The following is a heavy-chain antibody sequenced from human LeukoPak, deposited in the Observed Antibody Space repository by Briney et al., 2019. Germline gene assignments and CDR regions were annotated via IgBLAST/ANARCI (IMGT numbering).Heavy chain of an antibody. D-gene: IGHD3-22*01. CDR2: ISSKSTYI. CDR1: GFTFGDYS. V-gene: IGHV3-21*01. J-gene: IGHJ4*02. Sequence: PGGSLRLSCVASGFTFGDYSMNWVRQAPGKGLEWLSSISSKSTYIYYRDSVKGRFTISRDNANNALYLQMNSLRVEDTAVYYCARDSRHYYDSSGYSHAGGWIYWGQGTLVTVSS. CDR3: ARDSRHYYDSSGYSHAGGWIY.